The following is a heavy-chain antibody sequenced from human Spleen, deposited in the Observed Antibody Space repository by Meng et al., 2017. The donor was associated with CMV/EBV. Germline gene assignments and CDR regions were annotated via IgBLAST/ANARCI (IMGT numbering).Heavy chain of an antibody. Sequence: SGYSFSGFYLQWVRQAPGQGLEWMGWMNSNSGGTSYAERFQGRVTMTRDTSINTAYMEIRGLRSDDTATYYCAKGFRYYYYYGMDVWGQGTTVTVSS. V-gene: IGHV1-2*02. J-gene: IGHJ6*02. CDR2: MNSNSGGT. CDR1: GYSFSGFY. CDR3: AKGFRYYYYYGMDV.